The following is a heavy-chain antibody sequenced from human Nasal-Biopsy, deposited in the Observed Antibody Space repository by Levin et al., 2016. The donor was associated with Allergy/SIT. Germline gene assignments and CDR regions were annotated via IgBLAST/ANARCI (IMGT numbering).Heavy chain of an antibody. V-gene: IGHV4-59*01. Sequence: SETLSLTCSVSGSSISNYYWSWIRQPPGKGLEWIGFIYYSGSTNYNPSLESRVTISIDTSNNQFSLSLSSVTAADTAVYYCARWEDDWKFDYWGQGALVTVSS. CDR1: GSSISNYY. CDR2: IYYSGST. CDR3: ARWEDDWKFDY. J-gene: IGHJ4*02. D-gene: IGHD1-1*01.